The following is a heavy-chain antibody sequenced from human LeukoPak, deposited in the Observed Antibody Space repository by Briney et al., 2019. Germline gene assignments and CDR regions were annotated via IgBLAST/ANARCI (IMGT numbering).Heavy chain of an antibody. V-gene: IGHV3-33*01. CDR3: ARVSLCNTTSCYFDY. D-gene: IGHD2-2*01. J-gene: IGHJ4*02. CDR1: GFTFSSYG. CDR2: IWYDGSNK. Sequence: PGRSLRLSCAASGFTFSSYGMHWVRQAPGKGLEWVAVIWYDGSNKYYADSVKGRFTISRDNSKNTLYLQMNSLRAEDTAVYYCARVSLCNTTSCYFDYWGRGTLVTVSS.